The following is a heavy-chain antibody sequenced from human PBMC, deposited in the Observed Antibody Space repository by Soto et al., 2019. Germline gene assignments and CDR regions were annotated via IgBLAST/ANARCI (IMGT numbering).Heavy chain of an antibody. V-gene: IGHV3-21*01. CDR2: ISGGSSDI. D-gene: IGHD3-3*01. Sequence: GGSLRLSCAASGFTFSRYSMNWVRQAPGKGLEWVSSISGGSSDIYYADSVKGRFTISRDNAKNSLYLQMNSLRAEDTAVYYCAKDREYDFWSGYVFDYWGQGTLVTVS. CDR3: AKDREYDFWSGYVFDY. CDR1: GFTFSRYS. J-gene: IGHJ4*02.